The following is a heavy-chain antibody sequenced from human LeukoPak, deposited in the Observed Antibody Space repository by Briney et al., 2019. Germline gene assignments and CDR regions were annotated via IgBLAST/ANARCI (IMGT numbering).Heavy chain of an antibody. V-gene: IGHV3-7*03. J-gene: IGHJ1*01. CDR1: GFAFSRDW. CDR2: RKEDGSES. D-gene: IGHD2-2*01. Sequence: GGTLRLSCAVSGFAFSRDWMSWGRQAPGQGLGRVANRKEDGSESYYADSVEGRFTSSRENAKDLLYLDMNSLSAEDTVVYYCVRDRYCIGSTCYFIPQYLQYWGQGTLVSVCS. CDR3: VRDRYCIGSTCYFIPQYLQY.